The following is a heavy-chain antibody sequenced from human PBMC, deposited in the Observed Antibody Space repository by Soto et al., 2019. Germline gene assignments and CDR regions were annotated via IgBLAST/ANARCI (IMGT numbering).Heavy chain of an antibody. CDR1: GGSISSGGYY. Sequence: QVQLQESGPGLVKPSQTLSLTCTVPGGSISSGGYYWSWIRQHPGKGLEWIGYLYYSGSTYYTPSPQSRVTISVDTSKNQFSLKLSSVPAADTAVYYCARSVTPWGQGTLVTVSS. V-gene: IGHV4-31*03. J-gene: IGHJ5*02. CDR3: ARSVTP. D-gene: IGHD3-10*01. CDR2: LYYSGST.